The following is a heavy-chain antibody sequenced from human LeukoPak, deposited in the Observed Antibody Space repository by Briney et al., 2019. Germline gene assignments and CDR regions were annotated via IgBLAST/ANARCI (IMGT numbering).Heavy chain of an antibody. V-gene: IGHV3-23*01. CDR2: ISGSGSST. CDR1: GFTFSSYA. CDR3: AKAKYSSSYKYFDY. Sequence: GGSLRLSCAASGFTFSSYAMSWVRQAPGKGLEWVSAISGSGSSTYYADSVKGRFTISRDNSKNTLYLQMNSLRAEDTAVYYCAKAKYSSSYKYFDYWGQGTLVTVSS. J-gene: IGHJ4*02. D-gene: IGHD6-13*01.